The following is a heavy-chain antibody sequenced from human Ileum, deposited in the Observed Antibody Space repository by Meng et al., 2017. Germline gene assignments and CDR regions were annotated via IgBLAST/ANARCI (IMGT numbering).Heavy chain of an antibody. D-gene: IGHD3-22*01. V-gene: IGHV4-34*01. CDR2: INHGGGT. CDR1: GGSFSGFS. J-gene: IGHJ4*02. Sequence: VQVKEWGEQLLMPSEPLSLTCAYHGGSFSGFSWSWIRQSPEKGLEWIGEINHGGGTNYNPSISSRVTISVDTSKNQFSLKLSSVTAADTAVYYCARGKEIVTMIVSHWDYFDYWGQGTLVTVSS. CDR3: ARGKEIVTMIVSHWDYFDY.